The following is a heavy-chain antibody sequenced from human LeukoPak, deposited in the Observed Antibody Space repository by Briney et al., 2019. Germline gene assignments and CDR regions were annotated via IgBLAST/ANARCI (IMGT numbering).Heavy chain of an antibody. Sequence: ASVKVSCKASGYTFTGYYMHWVRQAPGQGLEWMGWINPNSGGTNYAQKSQGRVTMTRDTSISTAYMELSRLRSDDTAVYYCARGATVWFGELPVGYWGQGTLVTVSS. D-gene: IGHD3-10*01. CDR3: ARGATVWFGELPVGY. V-gene: IGHV1-2*02. J-gene: IGHJ4*02. CDR1: GYTFTGYY. CDR2: INPNSGGT.